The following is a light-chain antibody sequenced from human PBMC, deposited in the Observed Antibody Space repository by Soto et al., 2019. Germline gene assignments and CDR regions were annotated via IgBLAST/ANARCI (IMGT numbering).Light chain of an antibody. V-gene: IGLV2-14*01. J-gene: IGLJ1*01. CDR1: SSDFGGYNY. CDR3: NSYTTTSTYA. Sequence: QSVLTQPRSVSGSPGQSVTISCTGTSSDFGGYNYVSWYQHHPGKAPKLMIYEVSNRPSGVSNRFSGSKSGNTASLTISGLQAEDEADYYCNSYTTTSTYAFGTGTKVTVL. CDR2: EVS.